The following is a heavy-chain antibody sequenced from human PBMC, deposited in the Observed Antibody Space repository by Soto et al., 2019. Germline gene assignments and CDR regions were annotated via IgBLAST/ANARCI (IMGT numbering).Heavy chain of an antibody. CDR2: IYHSGST. CDR3: AKDLLENTIGYFDS. V-gene: IGHV4-30-2*01. CDR1: GGSISSGGYS. Sequence: SETLSLTCAVSGGSISSGGYSWSWIRQPPGKGLEWIGYIYHSGSTYYNPSLKSRVTISVDRSKNQFSLKLSSVTAADTAVYYCAKDLLENTIGYFDSWGQGTLVTVSS. J-gene: IGHJ4*02. D-gene: IGHD3-3*01.